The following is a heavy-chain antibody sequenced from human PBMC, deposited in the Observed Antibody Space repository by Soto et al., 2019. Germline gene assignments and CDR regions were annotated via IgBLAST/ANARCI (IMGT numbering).Heavy chain of an antibody. J-gene: IGHJ6*03. CDR2: ISSSGSTI. CDR1: GFTFSDYY. CDR3: AKFIADYYYYMDV. Sequence: GGSLRLSCAASGFTFSDYYMSWIRQAPGKGLEWVSYISSSGSTIYYADSVKGRFTISRDNSKNTLYLQMNSLRAEDTAVYYCAKFIADYYYYMDVWGKGTTVTVSS. V-gene: IGHV3-11*01. D-gene: IGHD6-13*01.